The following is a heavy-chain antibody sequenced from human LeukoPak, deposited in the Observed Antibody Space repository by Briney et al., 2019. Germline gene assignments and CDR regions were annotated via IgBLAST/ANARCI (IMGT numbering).Heavy chain of an antibody. CDR3: AKDYCSSTSCYIDY. CDR1: GFTFDDYA. CDR2: ISWNSGSI. Sequence: PGGSLRLSCAASGFTFDDYAMHWVRQAPGKGLEWVSGISWNSGSIGYADSVKGRFTISRGNAKNSLYLQMNSLRAEDTALYYCAKDYCSSTSCYIDYWGQGTLVTVSS. J-gene: IGHJ4*02. V-gene: IGHV3-9*01. D-gene: IGHD2-2*02.